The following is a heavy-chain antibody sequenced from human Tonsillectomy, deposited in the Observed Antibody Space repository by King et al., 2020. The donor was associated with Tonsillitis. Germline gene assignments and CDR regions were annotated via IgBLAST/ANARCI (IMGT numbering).Heavy chain of an antibody. J-gene: IGHJ6*04. V-gene: IGHV3-48*03. CDR2: ISSSGSTI. CDR1: GFTFSSYE. Sequence: QLVQSGGGLVQPGGSLRLSCAASGFTFSSYEMNWVRQAPGKGLEWVSYISSSGSTIYYADSVKGRFTISRDNAKNSPYLQMNSLRAEDTAVYYCARDRDTYYDFWSLLSVWGKGTTVTVSS. D-gene: IGHD3-3*01. CDR3: ARDRDTYYDFWSLLSV.